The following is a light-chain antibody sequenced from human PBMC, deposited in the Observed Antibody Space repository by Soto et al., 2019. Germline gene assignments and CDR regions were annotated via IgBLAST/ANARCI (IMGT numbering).Light chain of an antibody. V-gene: IGKV3-20*01. CDR3: QLYGSSRWT. CDR2: GAS. J-gene: IGKJ1*01. Sequence: EIVFTQSPATLSLSPWVRATLSCRASQNINRYLAWYHHKPGQAPXLLIYGASTRATGIPDRFSGSRSGTEFTLTISRLEPEEFAVYFCQLYGSSRWTFGQGTKV. CDR1: QNINRY.